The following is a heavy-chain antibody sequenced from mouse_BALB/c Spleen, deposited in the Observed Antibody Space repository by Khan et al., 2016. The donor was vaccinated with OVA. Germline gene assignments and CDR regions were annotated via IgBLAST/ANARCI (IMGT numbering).Heavy chain of an antibody. J-gene: IGHJ4*01. CDR2: IWREGTK. D-gene: IGHD2-10*01. Sequence: QMQLEESGPGLVAPSQSLSITCTTPGFSLTSYGIPWVRQPPEKGLEWLVVIWREGTKTNNSTLKSRLSITKDNSKSQVFLKRNRLQTDDTAMYYCARQPYYHYYAMDYWGQGTSVTVSS. V-gene: IGHV2-6-1*01. CDR3: ARQPYYHYYAMDY. CDR1: GFSLTSYG.